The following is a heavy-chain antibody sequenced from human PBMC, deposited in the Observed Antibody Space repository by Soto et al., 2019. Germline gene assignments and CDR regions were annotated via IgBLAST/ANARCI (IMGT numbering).Heavy chain of an antibody. J-gene: IGHJ4*02. D-gene: IGHD6-13*01. CDR3: APLYWAASGTRYYFDY. CDR1: GFSFTTDGMG. Sequence: QITLKESGPTLVKPTQTLTLTCTFSGFSFTTDGMGVGWIRQPPGKALEWLALIYWDDDKRYSSSLKSRLTITKDASRNQVLLTLTNMDPADTATYYCAPLYWAASGTRYYFDYWGQGTLVTVSS. CDR2: IYWDDDK. V-gene: IGHV2-5*02.